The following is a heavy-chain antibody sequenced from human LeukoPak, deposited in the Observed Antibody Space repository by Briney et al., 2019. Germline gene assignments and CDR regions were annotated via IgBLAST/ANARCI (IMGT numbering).Heavy chain of an antibody. CDR1: GGPFSGYY. J-gene: IGHJ4*02. CDR2: INHDGST. CDR3: ARLHEAVAGFAPS. V-gene: IGHV4-34*01. D-gene: IGHD6-19*01. Sequence: SETLSLTCAVYGGPFSGYYWSWIRQPPGKGLEWIGEINHDGSTNYNPSLKSQVTISVDTSKNQFYLKLSSVTAADTAVYYCARLHEAVAGFAPSWGQGTLVTVSS.